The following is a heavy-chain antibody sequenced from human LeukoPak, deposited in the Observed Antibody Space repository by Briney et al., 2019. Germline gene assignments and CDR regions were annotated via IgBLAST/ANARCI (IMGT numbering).Heavy chain of an antibody. CDR3: ARDGGYTYGYSHFDY. J-gene: IGHJ4*02. V-gene: IGHV4-61*02. D-gene: IGHD5-18*01. CDR1: GGSIGKGSYY. CDR2: IYTSGST. Sequence: PSETLSLTCTVSGGSIGKGSYYGSWIRQPAGKGLECIGRIYTSGSTNYNPSLKSRVTITVDTSKDQFSLNLSSVTAADTAVYYCARDGGYTYGYSHFDYWGQGTLVTVSS.